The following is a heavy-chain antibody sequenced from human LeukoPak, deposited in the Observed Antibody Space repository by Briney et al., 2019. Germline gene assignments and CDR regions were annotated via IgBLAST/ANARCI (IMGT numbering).Heavy chain of an antibody. CDR3: ARDPPNLTSIAAAESPMYYYYYYYMDV. Sequence: GASVKVSCKVSGYTLTELSMHWVRQAPGKGLEWMGGFDPEDGETIYAQKFQGRVTMTEDTSTDTAYMELSSLRSDDTAVYYCARDPPNLTSIAAAESPMYYYYYYYMDVWGKGTTVTVSS. V-gene: IGHV1-24*01. CDR2: FDPEDGET. D-gene: IGHD6-13*01. CDR1: GYTLTELS. J-gene: IGHJ6*03.